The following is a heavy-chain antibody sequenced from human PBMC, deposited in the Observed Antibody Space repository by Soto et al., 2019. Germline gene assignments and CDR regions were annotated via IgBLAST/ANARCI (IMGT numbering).Heavy chain of an antibody. CDR3: AKDVNNDVLAGYYYY. Sequence: EVQLLESGGGLVQPGGSLRLSCAASEFTLSSYGMSWVRQAPGMGLEWVSTIRGTGGTYYADSVKGRFTISRDNSKNTLYLQMNSLRAEDTAVYYCAKDVNNDVLAGYYYYWGQGTLVTVSS. J-gene: IGHJ4*02. V-gene: IGHV3-23*01. CDR1: EFTLSSYG. D-gene: IGHD3-9*01. CDR2: IRGTGGT.